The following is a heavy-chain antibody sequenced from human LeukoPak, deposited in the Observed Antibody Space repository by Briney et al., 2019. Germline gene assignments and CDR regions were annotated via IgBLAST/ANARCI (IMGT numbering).Heavy chain of an antibody. CDR3: AQWDSSGSDFDY. CDR2: ISSSSSYI. V-gene: IGHV3-21*01. CDR1: GFTFSSYS. Sequence: GGSLRLSCAASGFTFSSYSMNWVRQAPGKGLEWVSSISSSSSYIYYADSVKGRFTISRDNAKNSLYLQMNSLRAGDTAVYYCAQWDSSGSDFDYWGQGTLVTVSS. D-gene: IGHD6-19*01. J-gene: IGHJ4*02.